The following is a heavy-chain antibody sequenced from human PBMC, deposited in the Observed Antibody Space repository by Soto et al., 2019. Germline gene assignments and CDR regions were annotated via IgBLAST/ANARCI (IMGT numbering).Heavy chain of an antibody. J-gene: IGHJ4*02. Sequence: SETLSLTCSVSGGSISGSYWSWIRQSPGKGLEWLGYVYYTGSTNYSPSLRSRVSISVDTSKNEFSLRLSSVTAADTAVYFCARSVAVPGAHTDYWCQGTQVTVSP. CDR3: ARSVAVPGAHTDY. CDR2: VYYTGST. CDR1: GGSISGSY. D-gene: IGHD6-19*01. V-gene: IGHV4-59*01.